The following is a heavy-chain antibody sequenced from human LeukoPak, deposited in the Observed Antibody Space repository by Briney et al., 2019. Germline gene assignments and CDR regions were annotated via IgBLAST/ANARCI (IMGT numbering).Heavy chain of an antibody. CDR2: ISGSGGST. D-gene: IGHD2-21*02. Sequence: PGGSLRLSCAASGFTFSSYAMSWVRQAPGKGLEWVSAISGSGGSTYYADSVKGRFTISRDNSKNTLYLQMNSLRAEDTAIYYCAKEFSYCGGDCSHRTLFDYWGQGTLVTVSS. J-gene: IGHJ4*02. CDR3: AKEFSYCGGDCSHRTLFDY. CDR1: GFTFSSYA. V-gene: IGHV3-23*01.